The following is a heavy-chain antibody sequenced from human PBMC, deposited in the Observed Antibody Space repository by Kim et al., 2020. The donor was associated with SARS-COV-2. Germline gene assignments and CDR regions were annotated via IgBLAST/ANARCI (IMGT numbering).Heavy chain of an antibody. V-gene: IGHV3-33*01. D-gene: IGHD4-17*01. CDR2: IWYDGSNK. Sequence: GGSLRLSCAASGFTFSSYGMHWVRQAPGKGLEWVAVIWYDGSNKYYADSVKGRFTISRDNSKNTLYLQMNSLRAEDTAVYYCARDPVTTVVGYFDYWGQGTLVTVSS. CDR3: ARDPVTTVVGYFDY. CDR1: GFTFSSYG. J-gene: IGHJ4*02.